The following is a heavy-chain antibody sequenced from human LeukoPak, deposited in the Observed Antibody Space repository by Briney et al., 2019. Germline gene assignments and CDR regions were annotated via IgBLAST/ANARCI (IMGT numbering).Heavy chain of an antibody. J-gene: IGHJ6*02. CDR2: ISGSGGST. V-gene: IGHV3-23*01. CDR3: ARSPVIVYGEGGIDV. CDR1: GFTFSSYA. Sequence: PGGSLRLSCAASGFTFSSYAMSWVRQAPGKGLEWVSAISGSGGSTYYADSVKGRFTISRDNSKNTLYLQMSSLRAEDTAVYFCARSPVIVYGEGGIDVWGQGTTVTVSS. D-gene: IGHD3-22*01.